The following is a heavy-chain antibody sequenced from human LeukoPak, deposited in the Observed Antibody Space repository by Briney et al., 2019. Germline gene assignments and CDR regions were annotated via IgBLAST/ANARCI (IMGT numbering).Heavy chain of an antibody. CDR3: ARTRALYWYYDSSGYLDY. V-gene: IGHV4-34*01. D-gene: IGHD3-22*01. Sequence: SETLSLTCTVSGGSISSYYWSWIRQPPGKGLEWIGEINHSGSTNYNPSLKSRVTISVDTSKNQFSLKLSSVTAADTAVYYCARTRALYWYYDSSGYLDYWGQGTLVTVSS. CDR1: GGSISSYY. CDR2: INHSGST. J-gene: IGHJ4*02.